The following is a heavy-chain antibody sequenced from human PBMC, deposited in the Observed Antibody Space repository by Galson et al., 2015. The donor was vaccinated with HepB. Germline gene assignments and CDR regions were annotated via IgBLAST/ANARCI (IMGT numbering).Heavy chain of an antibody. J-gene: IGHJ4*02. D-gene: IGHD6-19*01. V-gene: IGHV3-7*01. Sequence: SLRLSCAASGFTFSTYSMTWVRQAPGKGLEWVATITQDENAKFYVDSVKGRFAISRDNAKNSLYLQMISLRAEDTAVYYCARDSSGWSRDYWGQGTLVTVSS. CDR1: GFTFSTYS. CDR2: ITQDENAK. CDR3: ARDSSGWSRDY.